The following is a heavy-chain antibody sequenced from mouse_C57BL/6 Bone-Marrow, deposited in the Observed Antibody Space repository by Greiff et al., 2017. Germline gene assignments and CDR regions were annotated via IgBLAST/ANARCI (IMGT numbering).Heavy chain of an antibody. CDR1: GFTFSSYG. CDR2: LSSGGSYT. V-gene: IGHV5-6*01. D-gene: IGHD2-4*01. J-gene: IGHJ2*01. Sequence: EVKVVESGGDLVKLGGSLKLSCAASGFTFSSYGMSWVRQTPDKRLEWVATLSSGGSYTSYPDSVKGRFTISRDNAKNTLYLQMSSLKSEDTAMYYCARQGIYYDYDDTFDYWGQGTTLTVSS. CDR3: ARQGIYYDYDDTFDY.